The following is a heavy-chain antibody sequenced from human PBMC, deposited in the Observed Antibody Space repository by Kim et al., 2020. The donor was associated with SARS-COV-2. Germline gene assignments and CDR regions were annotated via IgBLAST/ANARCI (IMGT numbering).Heavy chain of an antibody. D-gene: IGHD5-12*01. CDR1: GFTFTSSA. J-gene: IGHJ4*02. CDR2: IVVGSGNT. CDR3: AAETDTSGYDHY. Sequence: SVKVSCKASGFTFTSSAVQWVRQARGQRLEWIGWIVVGSGNTNYAQKFQERVTITRDMSTSTAYMELSSLRSEDTAVYYCAAETDTSGYDHYWGQGTLVTVSS. V-gene: IGHV1-58*01.